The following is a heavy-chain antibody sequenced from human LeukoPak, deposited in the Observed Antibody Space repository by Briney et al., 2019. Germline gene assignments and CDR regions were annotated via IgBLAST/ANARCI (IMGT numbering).Heavy chain of an antibody. D-gene: IGHD4-17*01. V-gene: IGHV1-69*04. J-gene: IGHJ4*02. CDR3: ARNYRGAALSTVTTVFDY. CDR1: GGTFSSYA. CDR2: IIPILGIA. Sequence: SVKVSCKASGGTFSSYAISWVRQAPGQGLEWMGRIIPILGIANYAQKFQGRVTITADKSTSTAYMELSSLRSEDTAVYYCARNYRGAALSTVTTVFDYWGQGTLVTVSS.